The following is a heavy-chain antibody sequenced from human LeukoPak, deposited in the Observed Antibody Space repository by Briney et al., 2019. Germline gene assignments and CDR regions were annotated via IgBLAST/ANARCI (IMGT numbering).Heavy chain of an antibody. CDR1: GFTFSSYA. J-gene: IGHJ4*02. CDR3: AKDPDPSYSGSYEAES. D-gene: IGHD1-26*01. CDR2: ISGSGGST. Sequence: GGSLRLSCAASGFTFSSYAMSWVRQAPGKGLEWVSAISGSGGSTYYADSVKGRFTISRDNSKNTLYLQTNSLRAEDTAVYYCAKDPDPSYSGSYEAESWGQGTLVTVSS. V-gene: IGHV3-23*01.